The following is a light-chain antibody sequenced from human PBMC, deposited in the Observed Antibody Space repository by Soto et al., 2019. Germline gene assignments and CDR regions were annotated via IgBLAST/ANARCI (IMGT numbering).Light chain of an antibody. CDR2: GAF. V-gene: IGKV3-15*01. CDR1: QSGRRK. Sequence: ETVMTQSPATLSVSLGERATVSCRASQSGRRKVAWYQHRPGHATELLIYGAFIRATGIPARFSVSGSGTEFTLTISSLQSEYFAVYYCQQYNDWWTFGQGTKVEI. J-gene: IGKJ1*01. CDR3: QQYNDWWT.